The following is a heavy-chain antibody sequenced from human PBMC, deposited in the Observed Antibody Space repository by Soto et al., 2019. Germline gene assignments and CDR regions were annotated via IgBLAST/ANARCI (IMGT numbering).Heavy chain of an antibody. J-gene: IGHJ4*02. D-gene: IGHD3-22*01. Sequence: ETLSLTCTVSGGSITIYYWSWIRQPPGKGLEWIGYIYYSGSTNYNPSLKSRVTISVDTSKNQFSLKLSSVTAADTAVYYCARVYYDSSLFDYWGQGTLVTVSS. CDR2: IYYSGST. CDR3: ARVYYDSSLFDY. CDR1: GGSITIYY. V-gene: IGHV4-59*01.